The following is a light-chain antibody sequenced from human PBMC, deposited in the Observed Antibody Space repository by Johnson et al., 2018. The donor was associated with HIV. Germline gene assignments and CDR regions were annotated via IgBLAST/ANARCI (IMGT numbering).Light chain of an antibody. CDR3: GTWDSNLRKV. J-gene: IGLJ1*01. CDR2: ENN. CDR1: SSNIGNNY. V-gene: IGLV1-51*01. Sequence: QSVLTQPPSVSAAPGQKVTISCSGSSSNIGNNYVSWYRQLPGTAPKLLIYENNKRPSGIPDRFSGSKSGTSATLGITGLQTGDEADYYCGTWDSNLRKVFGTGNKVTVL.